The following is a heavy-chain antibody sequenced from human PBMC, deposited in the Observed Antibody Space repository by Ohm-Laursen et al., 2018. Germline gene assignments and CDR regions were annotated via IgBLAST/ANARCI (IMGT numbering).Heavy chain of an antibody. CDR3: ARGTDNTGWYGY. D-gene: IGHD6-19*01. V-gene: IGHV3-21*01. CDR2: ISSSSDYI. Sequence: GSLRLSCAASGFTFSSYAMSWVRQAPGKGLEWVSSISSSSDYIYYADSVKGRFTISRDNAKNSLYLQMNSLRAEDTGVYYCARGTDNTGWYGYWGQGILVTVSS. CDR1: GFTFSSYA. J-gene: IGHJ4*02.